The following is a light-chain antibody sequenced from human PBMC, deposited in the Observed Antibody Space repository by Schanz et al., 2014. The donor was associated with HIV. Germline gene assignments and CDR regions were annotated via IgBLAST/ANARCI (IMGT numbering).Light chain of an antibody. CDR2: GAS. Sequence: EIVLTQSPDTLSLSPGERATLSCRASQTVSSSSLAWYQQKPGQSPRLLIYGASTRATGIPDRFSGSGSGTDFSLTISRLEPEDFALYYCHQYVTSPSFGQGTKVEIK. CDR3: HQYVTSPS. CDR1: QTVSSSS. V-gene: IGKV3-20*01. J-gene: IGKJ1*01.